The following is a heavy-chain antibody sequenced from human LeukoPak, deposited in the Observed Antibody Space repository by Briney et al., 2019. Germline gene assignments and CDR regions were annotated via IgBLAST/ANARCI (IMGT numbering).Heavy chain of an antibody. CDR1: GFTFSSYW. CDR3: ARVGAATYAFDI. V-gene: IGHV3-74*01. CDR2: IKSDGSST. Sequence: GGSLRLSCVGSGFTFSSYWMHWVRQAPGKGLVWVSRIKSDGSSTSYADSVKGRFTISRDNAKNTLYLQMNSLRAEDTAVYYCARVGAATYAFDIWGQGTMVTVSS. D-gene: IGHD3-16*01. J-gene: IGHJ3*02.